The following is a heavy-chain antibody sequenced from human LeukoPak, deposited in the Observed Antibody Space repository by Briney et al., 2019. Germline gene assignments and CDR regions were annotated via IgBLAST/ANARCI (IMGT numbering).Heavy chain of an antibody. CDR3: AREGSSWPYWDY. V-gene: IGHV3-33*01. Sequence: QPGRSLRLSCAASGLTFSSYAMHWVRQAPGKGLEWVAVIWFDGSNKYYADSVKGRFTISRDNTKNTLYLHMNSLRAEDTAVYYCAREGSSWPYWDYWGQGTLVTVSS. J-gene: IGHJ4*02. D-gene: IGHD6-13*01. CDR2: IWFDGSNK. CDR1: GLTFSSYA.